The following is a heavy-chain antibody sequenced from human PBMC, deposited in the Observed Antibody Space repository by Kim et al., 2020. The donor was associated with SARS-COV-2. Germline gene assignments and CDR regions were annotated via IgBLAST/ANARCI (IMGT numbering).Heavy chain of an antibody. CDR3: ARVHYYDSSGSAFDY. Sequence: DSVKGRFTISRDNPKNTLYLQMNSLRAEDTAVYYCARVHYYDSSGSAFDYWGQGTLVTVSS. D-gene: IGHD3-22*01. J-gene: IGHJ4*02. V-gene: IGHV3-30*07.